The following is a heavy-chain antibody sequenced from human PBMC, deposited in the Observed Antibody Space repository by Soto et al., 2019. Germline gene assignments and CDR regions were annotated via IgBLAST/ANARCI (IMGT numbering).Heavy chain of an antibody. CDR3: LTLFGSPNWFDP. Sequence: ASVKVSCKVSGYTLTELSMHWVRQAPGKGLEWMGGFDPEDGETIYAQKFQGRVTMTEDTSTDTAYMELSSLRSEDTAVYYCLTLFGSPNWFDPRGQGTLVTVPS. CDR2: FDPEDGET. V-gene: IGHV1-24*01. D-gene: IGHD1-26*01. J-gene: IGHJ5*02. CDR1: GYTLTELS.